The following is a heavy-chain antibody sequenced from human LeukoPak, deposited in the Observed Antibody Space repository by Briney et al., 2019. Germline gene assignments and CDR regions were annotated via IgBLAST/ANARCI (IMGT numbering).Heavy chain of an antibody. CDR1: GFTFDDYA. V-gene: IGHV3-9*01. CDR2: ISWNSGSI. D-gene: IGHD6-13*01. CDR3: AKDMVPSLDSSSPGYGMDV. J-gene: IGHJ6*02. Sequence: GGSLRLSCAASGFTFDDYAMHWVRQAPGKGLEWVSGISWNSGSIGYADSVKGRFTISRDNAKNSLYLQMNSLRAEDTALYYCAKDMVPSLDSSSPGYGMDVWGQGTTVTVSS.